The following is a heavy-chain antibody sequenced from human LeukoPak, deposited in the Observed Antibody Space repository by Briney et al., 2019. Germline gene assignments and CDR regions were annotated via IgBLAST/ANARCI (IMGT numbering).Heavy chain of an antibody. V-gene: IGHV4-30-4*01. J-gene: IGHJ3*02. CDR2: MYYSGST. D-gene: IGHD3-10*01. CDR3: ARAVALWFGESDAFDI. CDR1: GGSISSGDYY. Sequence: PSETLSLTCTVSGGSISSGDYYWSWIRRPPGKGLEWIGYMYYSGSTYYNPSLKSRVTISVDTSKNQFSLKLSSVTAADTAVYYCARAVALWFGESDAFDIWGQGTIVTVSS.